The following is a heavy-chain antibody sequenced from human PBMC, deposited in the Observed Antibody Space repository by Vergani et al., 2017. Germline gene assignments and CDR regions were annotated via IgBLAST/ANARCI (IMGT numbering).Heavy chain of an antibody. V-gene: IGHV4-59*01. CDR3: ARDPAGGAARPGVYYFDY. J-gene: IGHJ4*02. CDR2: IYYSGST. CDR1: GGSISSYY. Sequence: QLQLQESGPGLVKPSETLSLTCTVSGGSISSYYWSWIRQPPGKGLEWIGYIYYSGSTNYNPSLKSRVTISVDTSKNQFSLKLSSVTAADTAVYYCARDPAGGAARPGVYYFDYWGQGTLVTVSS. D-gene: IGHD6-6*01.